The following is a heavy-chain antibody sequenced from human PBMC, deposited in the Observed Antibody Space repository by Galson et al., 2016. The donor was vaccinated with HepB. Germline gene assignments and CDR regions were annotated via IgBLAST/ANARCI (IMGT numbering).Heavy chain of an antibody. CDR3: ARNMDTAMVTLDY. CDR2: IIPIFETT. V-gene: IGHV1-69*13. CDR1: GGTLKSYS. Sequence: SVKVSCKASGGTLKSYSLNWVRQAPGQGLEWMGGIIPIFETTHYAQKFQGRVTITADESTNTVYMELSSLRSEDTAVYYCARNMDTAMVTLDYWGQGSLVTVSS. J-gene: IGHJ4*02. D-gene: IGHD5-18*01.